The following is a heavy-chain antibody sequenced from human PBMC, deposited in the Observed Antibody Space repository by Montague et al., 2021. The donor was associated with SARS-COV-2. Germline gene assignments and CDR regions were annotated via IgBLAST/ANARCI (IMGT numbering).Heavy chain of an antibody. V-gene: IGHV4-59*01. CDR3: SREGGYNYGYVS. J-gene: IGHJ4*02. CDR1: GGSMSTYY. D-gene: IGHD5-18*01. Sequence: SETLSLTCSISGGSMSTYYWNWIRQPPGRGLEWIGYMSATGSSNYNPSLKSRVTISLDTSQNQVSLRLTSVTAADTAVYYCSREGGYNYGYVSRGPGILVTVSS. CDR2: MSATGSS.